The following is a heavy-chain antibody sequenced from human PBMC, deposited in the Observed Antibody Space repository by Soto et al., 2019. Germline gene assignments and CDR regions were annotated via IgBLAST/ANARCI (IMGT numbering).Heavy chain of an antibody. CDR3: ARVRENSTYRAEYYYGMDV. Sequence: QVQLVQSGAEVKKPGSSVKVSCKASGGTFSSYAISWVRQAPGQGLEWMGGISPIFGTANYAQKFQGRVTITADESTSTAYMELSSLRSEDTAVYYCARVRENSTYRAEYYYGMDVWGPGTTVTVSS. CDR1: GGTFSSYA. D-gene: IGHD4-4*01. J-gene: IGHJ6*02. V-gene: IGHV1-69*12. CDR2: ISPIFGTA.